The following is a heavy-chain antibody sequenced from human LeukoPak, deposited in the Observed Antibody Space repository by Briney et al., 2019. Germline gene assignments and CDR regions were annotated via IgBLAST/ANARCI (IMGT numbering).Heavy chain of an antibody. CDR2: INHSGST. CDR3: ARESVAGHIDY. D-gene: IGHD6-19*01. V-gene: IGHV4-34*01. Sequence: PSETLSLTCAVYGGSFSGYYWSWIRQPPGKGLEWIGEINHSGSTNYNPSLKSRVTISVDTSKNQFSLKLSSVTAADTAVYYCARESVAGHIDYWGQGTLVTVSS. J-gene: IGHJ4*02. CDR1: GGSFSGYY.